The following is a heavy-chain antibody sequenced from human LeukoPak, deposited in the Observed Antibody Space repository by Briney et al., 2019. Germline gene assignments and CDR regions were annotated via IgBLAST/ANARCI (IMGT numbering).Heavy chain of an antibody. Sequence: PGGSLRLSCAASGFTFRSYAMHWVRQAPGKGLEWVAVISYDGSNKYYADSVKGRFTISRDNSKNTLYLQMNSLRAEDTAVYYCAKALGLLWFGGLDYWGQGTLVTVSS. V-gene: IGHV3-30*04. CDR1: GFTFRSYA. J-gene: IGHJ4*02. D-gene: IGHD3-10*01. CDR3: AKALGLLWFGGLDY. CDR2: ISYDGSNK.